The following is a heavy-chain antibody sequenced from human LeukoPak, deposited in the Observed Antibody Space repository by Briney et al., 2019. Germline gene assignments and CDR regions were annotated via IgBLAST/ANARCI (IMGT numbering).Heavy chain of an antibody. Sequence: GSLRLSCAASGFTFDDYGMSWVRQAPGKGLEWVSGINWNGGSTGYADSVKGRFTISRDNAKNSLYLQMNSLRAEDTAVYYCAELGITMIGGVWGKGTTVTISS. CDR2: INWNGGST. V-gene: IGHV3-20*04. CDR1: GFTFDDYG. J-gene: IGHJ6*04. D-gene: IGHD3-10*02. CDR3: AELGITMIGGV.